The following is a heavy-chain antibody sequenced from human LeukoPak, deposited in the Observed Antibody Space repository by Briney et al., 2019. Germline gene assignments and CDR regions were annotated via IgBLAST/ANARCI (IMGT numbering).Heavy chain of an antibody. CDR1: GYTFTSNY. CDR3: ARDYCSSTSCLFDY. Sequence: ASVKVSCKASGYTFTSNYIHWVRQAPGQGLEWVGRINPNSGDTNYAQKFQGRVTMTRDTSISTAYMELSRLRSDDTAVYYCARDYCSSTSCLFDYWGQGTLVTVSS. J-gene: IGHJ4*02. CDR2: INPNSGDT. D-gene: IGHD2-2*01. V-gene: IGHV1-2*06.